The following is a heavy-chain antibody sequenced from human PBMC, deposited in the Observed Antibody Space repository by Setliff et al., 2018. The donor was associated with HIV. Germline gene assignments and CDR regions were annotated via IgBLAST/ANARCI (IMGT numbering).Heavy chain of an antibody. CDR3: ATDPGYSSTWYSESFQH. D-gene: IGHD6-13*01. Sequence: GASVKVSCKISGYTLTELSIHWVRQAPGKGLEWMATFDPEDGETFYAQKFQGRLTMTEDTSTDTAYMELSSLRSDGTAMYYCATDPGYSSTWYSESFQHWGQGTVVTVSS. CDR2: FDPEDGET. J-gene: IGHJ1*01. CDR1: GYTLTELS. V-gene: IGHV1-24*01.